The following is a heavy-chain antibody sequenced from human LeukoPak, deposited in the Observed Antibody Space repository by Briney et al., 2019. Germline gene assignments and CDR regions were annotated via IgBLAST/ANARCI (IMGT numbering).Heavy chain of an antibody. CDR3: ARDGINGNYYFDY. J-gene: IGHJ4*02. CDR1: GFTFSNYA. CDR2: IRYDGSKK. V-gene: IGHV3-30*04. D-gene: IGHD4-23*01. Sequence: VGSLRLSCAASGFTFSNYAMHWVRQAPGKGLEWVAVIRYDGSKKYYADSVKGRFTISRDNSKNLVSLQMSSLSAEDAAVYYCARDGINGNYYFDYWGQGTLLTVSS.